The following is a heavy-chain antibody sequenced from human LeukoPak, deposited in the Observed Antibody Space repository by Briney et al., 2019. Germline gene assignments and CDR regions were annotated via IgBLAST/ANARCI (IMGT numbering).Heavy chain of an antibody. J-gene: IGHJ4*02. Sequence: RGSLRLSCAASGFTFSSYAMSWVRQAPGKGLEWVSAISGSGGSTYYADSVKGRFTISRDNSKNTLYLQMNSLRAEDTAVYYCASLAVGGEENFDYWGQGTLVTVSS. CDR2: ISGSGGST. D-gene: IGHD3-16*01. V-gene: IGHV3-23*01. CDR1: GFTFSSYA. CDR3: ASLAVGGEENFDY.